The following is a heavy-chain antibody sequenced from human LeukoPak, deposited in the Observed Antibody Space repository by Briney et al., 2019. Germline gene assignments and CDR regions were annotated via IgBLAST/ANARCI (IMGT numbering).Heavy chain of an antibody. Sequence: SVKVSYKASGGTFSSYAISWVRQAPGQGLEWMGGIIPIFGTANYAQKFQGRVTITADESTSTAYMELSSLRSEDTAVYYCARMYCSSTSCSRSRVVPPYFDYWGQGTLVTVSS. CDR1: GGTFSSYA. V-gene: IGHV1-69*13. D-gene: IGHD2-2*01. CDR2: IIPIFGTA. CDR3: ARMYCSSTSCSRSRVVPPYFDY. J-gene: IGHJ4*02.